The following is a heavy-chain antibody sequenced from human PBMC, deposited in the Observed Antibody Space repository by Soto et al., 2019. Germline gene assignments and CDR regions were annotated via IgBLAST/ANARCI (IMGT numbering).Heavy chain of an antibody. CDR3: VVTPPGPAAMPVDAFDI. CDR2: IYYSGST. D-gene: IGHD2-2*01. CDR1: GGSISSSSYY. J-gene: IGHJ3*02. V-gene: IGHV4-39*01. Sequence: SETLSLTCTVSGGSISSSSYYWGWIRQPPGKGLEWIGSIYYSGSTYYNPSLKSRVTISVDTSKNQFSLKLSSVTAADTAVYYCVVTPPGPAAMPVDAFDIWGQGTMVTVSS.